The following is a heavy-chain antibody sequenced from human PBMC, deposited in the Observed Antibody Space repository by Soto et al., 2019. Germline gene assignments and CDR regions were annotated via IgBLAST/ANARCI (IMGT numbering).Heavy chain of an antibody. CDR1: GFTFSSYG. CDR2: IWYDGSNK. CDR3: ARVPNYDFWSGSRLNSYYYGMDV. Sequence: QVQLVESGGGVVQPGRSLRLSGAASGFTFSSYGMHWVRQAPGKGLEWVAVIWYDGSNKYYADSVKGRFTISRDNSKNKLYLQMNSLRAEDTAVYYCARVPNYDFWSGSRLNSYYYGMDVWGQGTTVTVSS. D-gene: IGHD3-3*01. V-gene: IGHV3-33*01. J-gene: IGHJ6*02.